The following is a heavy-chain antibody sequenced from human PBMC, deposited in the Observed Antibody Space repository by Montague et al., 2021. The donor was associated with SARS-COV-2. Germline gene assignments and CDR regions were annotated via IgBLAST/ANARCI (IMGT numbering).Heavy chain of an antibody. Sequence: SLRLSCAASGFTFSSYAMHWVRQAPGKGLEWVAVISYDGSNKYYADSVKGRFTISRDNSKNTLYLQMNSLRAEDTAVYYCARGLRGCYSTFDYWGQGTLVTVSS. V-gene: IGHV3-30*04. D-gene: IGHD3-3*01. J-gene: IGHJ4*01. CDR2: ISYDGSNK. CDR3: ARGLRGCYSTFDY. CDR1: GFTFSSYA.